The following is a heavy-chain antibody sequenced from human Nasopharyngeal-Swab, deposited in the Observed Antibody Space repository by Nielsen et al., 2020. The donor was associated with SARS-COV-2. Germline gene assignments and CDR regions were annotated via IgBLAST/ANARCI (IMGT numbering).Heavy chain of an antibody. CDR3: ARDTAVAGAFDI. J-gene: IGHJ3*02. CDR1: GFTFRSYA. CDR2: ISGSDHTT. D-gene: IGHD6-19*01. V-gene: IGHV3-23*01. Sequence: GESLKISCAASGFTFRSYAISWVRQAPGKGLEWVPVISGSDHTTYYADSVKGRFTISRDNSKNTVNLQMNSLRAEDTAVYYCARDTAVAGAFDIWGQGTMVTVSS.